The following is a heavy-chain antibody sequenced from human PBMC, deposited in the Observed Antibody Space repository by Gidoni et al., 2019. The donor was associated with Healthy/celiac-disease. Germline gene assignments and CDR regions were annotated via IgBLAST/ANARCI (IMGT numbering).Heavy chain of an antibody. V-gene: IGHV1-2*02. CDR3: ARATGYDSSGYYYGNDAFDI. D-gene: IGHD3-22*01. CDR2: INPNSGGT. Sequence: QVQLVQSGAEEQKPGASVKVSCKASGYTFTGYYMPWVRQAPGQGLEWMGWINPNSGGTNYAQKFQGRVTMTRDTSISTAYMELSRLRSDDTAVYYCARATGYDSSGYYYGNDAFDIWGQGTMVTVSS. J-gene: IGHJ3*02. CDR1: GYTFTGYY.